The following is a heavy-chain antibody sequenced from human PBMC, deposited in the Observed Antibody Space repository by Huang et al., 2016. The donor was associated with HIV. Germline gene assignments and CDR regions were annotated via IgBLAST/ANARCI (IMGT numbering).Heavy chain of an antibody. V-gene: IGHV3-30-3*01. J-gene: IGHJ6*03. D-gene: IGHD6-19*01. CDR1: GFTFSNYA. Sequence: QVQLVESGGGVVQPGRSLRLSCAASGFTFSNYAMHGVRQAPGKGMEWVAGIAYDGSNNYYTDAVKGRFTISRDNSKNALYLQMNSLRAEDTAVYYCARRAVAGIYYYYYMDVWGKGTTVTVSS. CDR3: ARRAVAGIYYYYYMDV. CDR2: IAYDGSNN.